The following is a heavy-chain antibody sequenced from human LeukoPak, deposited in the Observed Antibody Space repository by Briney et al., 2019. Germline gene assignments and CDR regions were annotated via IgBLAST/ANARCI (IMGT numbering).Heavy chain of an antibody. V-gene: IGHV4-4*07. CDR2: IYTRGSI. J-gene: IGHJ3*02. CDR3: ARGRYCSADICSGGDAFDI. D-gene: IGHD2-15*01. Sequence: SETLSLTCAVSGGSINNYYWSWIRQPAGKGLEWIGRIYTRGSINYKPSLKSRVTMSVDTPKNQFSLKLSSVTAADTAVYYCARGRYCSADICSGGDAFDIWGQGTMVSVSS. CDR1: GGSINNYY.